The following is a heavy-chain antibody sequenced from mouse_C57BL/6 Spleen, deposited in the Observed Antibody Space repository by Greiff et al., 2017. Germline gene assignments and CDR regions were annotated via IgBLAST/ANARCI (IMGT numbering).Heavy chain of an antibody. CDR3: ARYYVRSEDYGMDD. Sequence: VQLKQSGPELVKPGASVKIPCKASGYTFTDYNMDWVKQSHGKSLEWIGDINPNTGGTIYNQKFKGKAPLTVDKSSSTAYMELRSLTSEDTAVYYCARYYVRSEDYGMDDWGQGTSVTVSS. V-gene: IGHV1-18*01. CDR1: GYTFTDYN. J-gene: IGHJ4*01. CDR2: INPNTGGT. D-gene: IGHD1-1*01.